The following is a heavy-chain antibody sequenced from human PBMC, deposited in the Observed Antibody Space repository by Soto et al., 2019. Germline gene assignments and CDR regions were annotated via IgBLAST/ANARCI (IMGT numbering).Heavy chain of an antibody. J-gene: IGHJ5*02. CDR3: ARVYSSGWKFNWFDP. CDR1: GYTFTGYY. D-gene: IGHD6-19*01. Sequence: ASVKVSCKASGYTFTGYYMHWVRQAPGQGLEWMGWINPNSGGTNYAQKFQGWVTMTRDTSISTAYMELSRLRSDDTAVYYCARVYSSGWKFNWFDPWGQGTLVTVSS. CDR2: INPNSGGT. V-gene: IGHV1-2*04.